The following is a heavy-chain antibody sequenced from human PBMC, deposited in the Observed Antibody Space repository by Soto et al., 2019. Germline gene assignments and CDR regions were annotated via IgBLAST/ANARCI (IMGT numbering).Heavy chain of an antibody. J-gene: IGHJ4*02. V-gene: IGHV3-23*01. D-gene: IGHD6-13*01. CDR3: AKRRGAAGHFDY. CDR2: VSIGGST. Sequence: GPLRLSCTASGFTFRIYAMGWVRQGPGKGLEWVAVVSIGGSTHYADSVRGRFTISRDNSKNTLSLQMNSLTAEDTAVYFCAKRRGAAGHFDYWGQGAPVTVSS. CDR1: GFTFRIYA.